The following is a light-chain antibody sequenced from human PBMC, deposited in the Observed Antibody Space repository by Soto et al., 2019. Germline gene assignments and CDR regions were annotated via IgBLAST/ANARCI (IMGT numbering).Light chain of an antibody. Sequence: VLTKSAGTLSWSPGERATFSCRASQSVSSRLAWYQHKPGQAPRLLISGASRRATGIPDRFSGSGSGPDFTRTISIREADVFAWYCCQQYGTTPWTFGDGTKVDI. J-gene: IGKJ1*01. V-gene: IGKV3-20*01. CDR1: QSVSSR. CDR3: QQYGTTPWT. CDR2: GAS.